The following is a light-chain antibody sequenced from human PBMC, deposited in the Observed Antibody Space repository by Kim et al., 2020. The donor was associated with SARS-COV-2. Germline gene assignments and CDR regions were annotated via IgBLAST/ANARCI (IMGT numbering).Light chain of an antibody. V-gene: IGKV3-15*01. CDR3: QHYVNWPLT. CDR1: RSVSSH. Sequence: EIVMTQSPATLSVSPGERATLSCRASRSVSSHLAWYQQKPGQGPRLLIYGASTRATGVPDRFSGSGSGTDFTLTISSLHSEDFAVYYCQHYVNWPLTFGGGTKVGIK. CDR2: GAS. J-gene: IGKJ4*01.